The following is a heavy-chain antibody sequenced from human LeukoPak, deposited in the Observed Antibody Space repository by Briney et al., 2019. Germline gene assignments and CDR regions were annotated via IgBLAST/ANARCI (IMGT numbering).Heavy chain of an antibody. CDR3: ARHLSDTPEDAFDI. Sequence: SETLSLTCTVAGGSISSSSYYWGWIRQPPGKGLEWIGTIYYSGSTYYNPSLKSRITISVDTSKNQFSLKLSSVTAADTAVYYCARHLSDTPEDAFDIWGQGIMVTVS. CDR2: IYYSGST. CDR1: GGSISSSSYY. V-gene: IGHV4-39*01. D-gene: IGHD1-14*01. J-gene: IGHJ3*02.